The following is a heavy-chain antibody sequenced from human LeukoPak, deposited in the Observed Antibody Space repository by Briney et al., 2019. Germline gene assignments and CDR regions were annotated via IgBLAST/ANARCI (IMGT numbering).Heavy chain of an antibody. CDR1: GGSISSYY. J-gene: IGHJ4*02. CDR2: IYYSGST. D-gene: IGHD3-22*01. V-gene: IGHV4-59*01. CDR3: ARGLNYYDSSGYYRPGQFDY. Sequence: PSETLSLTCTVSGGSISSYYWSWIRQPPGKGLEWVGCIYYSGSTNYNPSLKSRVTISVDTSKNQFSLKLSSVTAADTAVYYCARGLNYYDSSGYYRPGQFDYWGQGTLVTVSS.